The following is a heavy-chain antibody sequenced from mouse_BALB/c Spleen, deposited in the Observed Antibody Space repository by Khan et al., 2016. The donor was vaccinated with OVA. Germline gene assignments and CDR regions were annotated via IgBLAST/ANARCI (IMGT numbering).Heavy chain of an antibody. D-gene: IGHD1-1*02. CDR3: ARRAYYANWYFDV. CDR2: ISYSGST. CDR1: GYSITSDYA. V-gene: IGHV3-2*02. J-gene: IGHJ1*01. Sequence: EVQLQESGPGLVKPSQSLSLTCTVTGYSITSDYAWNWIRQFPGNKLEWMGYISYSGSTSYNPSLKSRISITRDTSTNQFFMQLNSVTTGYTATYDCARRAYYANWYFDVWGRGPRSPSPQ.